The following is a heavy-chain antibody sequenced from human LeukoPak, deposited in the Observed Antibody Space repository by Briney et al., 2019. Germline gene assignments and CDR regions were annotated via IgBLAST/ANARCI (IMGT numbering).Heavy chain of an antibody. CDR2: INPSGGTT. CDR1: GYTFTRYY. CDR3: ARGATTLYFDY. J-gene: IGHJ4*02. V-gene: IGHV1-46*03. Sequence: ASVKDSCKASGYTFTRYYIHWVRQAPGQGLEWMGIINPSGGTTSYAQKFQGRVTMTRDTSTSTVYMELSSLRSEDTAVYYCARGATTLYFDYWGQGTLVTVSS. D-gene: IGHD1-26*01.